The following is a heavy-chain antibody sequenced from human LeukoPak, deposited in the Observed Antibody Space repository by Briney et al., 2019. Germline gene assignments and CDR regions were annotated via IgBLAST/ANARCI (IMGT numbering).Heavy chain of an antibody. CDR3: ARGGVRGVNWFDP. D-gene: IGHD2-21*01. CDR1: GFTFSDYW. J-gene: IGHJ5*02. Sequence: GGSLTLSCAASGFTFSDYWMTWARQAPGKGPEWVANIDKDGIEKYYVASVRGRFTISRDNAKNSIYLQMNSLRAEDTAVYYCARGGVRGVNWFDPWGQGTLVTVSS. CDR2: IDKDGIEK. V-gene: IGHV3-7*01.